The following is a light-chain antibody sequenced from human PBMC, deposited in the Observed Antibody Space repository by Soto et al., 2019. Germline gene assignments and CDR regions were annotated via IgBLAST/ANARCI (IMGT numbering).Light chain of an antibody. CDR3: SSYGGRNNLL. J-gene: IGLJ2*01. CDR2: EVS. Sequence: QSALTQPPSASGSPGQSVTISCTGTSSDVGGYNYVSWYQQYPGKAPKLMIYEVSKRPSGVPDRFSGSKSGNTASLTVSGLQAEDEADYYCSSYGGRNNLLFGGGTTLTVL. CDR1: SSDVGGYNY. V-gene: IGLV2-8*01.